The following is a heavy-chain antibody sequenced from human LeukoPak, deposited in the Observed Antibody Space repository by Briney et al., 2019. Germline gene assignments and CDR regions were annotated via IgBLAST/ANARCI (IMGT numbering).Heavy chain of an antibody. J-gene: IGHJ4*02. V-gene: IGHV3-23*01. Sequence: GGSLRLSCAASGFTFSSYAMSWVRQAPGKGLGWVSAISGSGGSTYHADSVKGRFTISRDNSKNTLYLQMNSMRAEDTAVYYCAKVLGSGYCSSTSCYAYWGQGTLVAVSS. CDR1: GFTFSSYA. D-gene: IGHD2-2*03. CDR2: ISGSGGST. CDR3: AKVLGSGYCSSTSCYAY.